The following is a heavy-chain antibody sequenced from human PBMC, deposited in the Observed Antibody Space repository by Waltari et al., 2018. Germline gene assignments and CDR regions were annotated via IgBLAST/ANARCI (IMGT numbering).Heavy chain of an antibody. D-gene: IGHD1-1*01. Sequence: QVQLVQSGAEVKKPGSSVKVSCKASGGTFSSYAISWVRQAPGQGLEWMGGIIPILGIANYAQKFQGRVTITADKSTSTAYMELSSLRSEDTAVYYCASSATGTRGFWFDPWGQGTLVTVSS. J-gene: IGHJ5*02. CDR3: ASSATGTRGFWFDP. CDR2: IIPILGIA. V-gene: IGHV1-69*10. CDR1: GGTFSSYA.